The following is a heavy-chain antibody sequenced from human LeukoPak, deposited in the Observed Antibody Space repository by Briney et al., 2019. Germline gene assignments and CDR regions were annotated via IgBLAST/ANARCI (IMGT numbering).Heavy chain of an antibody. V-gene: IGHV4-59*01. CDR3: ARETTGTISY. D-gene: IGHD1-1*01. CDR1: GGSISSYY. CDR2: IYYSGST. J-gene: IGHJ4*02. Sequence: SETLSLTCTVSGGSISSYYCSWIRQPPGKGLEWIGYIYYSGSTNYNPTLKSRVTISVDTSKNQFSLKLSSVTAADTAVYYCARETTGTISYWGQGTLVTVSS.